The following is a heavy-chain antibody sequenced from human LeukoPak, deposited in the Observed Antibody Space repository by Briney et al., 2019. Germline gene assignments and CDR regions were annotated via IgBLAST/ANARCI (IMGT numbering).Heavy chain of an antibody. CDR2: LYYSGSS. D-gene: IGHD6-19*01. Sequence: SETLSLTCTVSGGSISSYYWSWIRQPPGKGLEWIGYLYYSGSSFYNPSLTSRATISVDTSKNQFSLKLTSVTAADTAVYYCARPQSSASRRAPFHIWGQGTKVTVSP. CDR3: ARPQSSASRRAPFHI. CDR1: GGSISSYY. J-gene: IGHJ3*02. V-gene: IGHV4-59*01.